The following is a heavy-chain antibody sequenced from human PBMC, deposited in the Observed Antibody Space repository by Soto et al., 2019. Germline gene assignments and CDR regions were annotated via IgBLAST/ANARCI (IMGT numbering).Heavy chain of an antibody. D-gene: IGHD6-13*01. Sequence: QVQLQESGPGLVKPSETLSLTCTVSGGSISSYYWSWIRQPPGKGIKWMGYIYYSGSTNYNPSLKSRVTISVDTSKNQFSLKLSSVTAADTAVYYCAREPRYSSSRHADPIGFDPWGQGTMVTVSS. CDR1: GGSISSYY. J-gene: IGHJ5*02. V-gene: IGHV4-59*01. CDR2: IYYSGST. CDR3: AREPRYSSSRHADPIGFDP.